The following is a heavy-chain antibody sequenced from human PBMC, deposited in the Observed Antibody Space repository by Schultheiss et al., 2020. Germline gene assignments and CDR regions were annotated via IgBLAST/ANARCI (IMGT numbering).Heavy chain of an antibody. D-gene: IGHD6-19*01. Sequence: GGSLRLSCAASGFTFSSYAMHWVRQAPGKGLEWVAVISYDGSNKYYADSVKGRFTISRDNSKNTLYLQMNSLRAEDTAVYYCAREGNNQWLVEGMDVWGQGTTVTVS. J-gene: IGHJ6*02. CDR1: GFTFSSYA. CDR2: ISYDGSNK. V-gene: IGHV3-30-3*01. CDR3: AREGNNQWLVEGMDV.